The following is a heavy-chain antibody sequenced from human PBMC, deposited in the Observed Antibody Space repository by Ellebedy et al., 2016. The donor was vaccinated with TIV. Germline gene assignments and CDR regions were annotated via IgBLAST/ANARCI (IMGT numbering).Heavy chain of an antibody. CDR2: IYLSGST. D-gene: IGHD3-10*01. CDR3: AIYGPGSYNLDAFDI. V-gene: IGHV4-4*02. Sequence: SQTLSLTCGVSGGSISSTNWWSWVRQPPGKGLEWIGEIYLSGSTNYNPSLKSRATISVDKSKKQLSLKLSSVTAADTAVYYCAIYGPGSYNLDAFDIWGQGTMVTVSS. J-gene: IGHJ3*02. CDR1: GGSISSTNW.